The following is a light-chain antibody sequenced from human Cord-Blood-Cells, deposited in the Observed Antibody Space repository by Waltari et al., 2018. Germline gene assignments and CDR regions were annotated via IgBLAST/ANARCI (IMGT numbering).Light chain of an antibody. CDR1: QSISSY. V-gene: IGKV1-39*01. CDR2: AAS. J-gene: IGKJ1*01. Sequence: DIQMTPSPPSLSASLLDSVTITCRSSQSISSYLTWYQQKPGKTPKLLIYAASSLQSGVPSRFSGSGSCTDFTLTISSLQPEDFATYYCQQSYSTLWTFGQGTKVEIK. CDR3: QQSYSTLWT.